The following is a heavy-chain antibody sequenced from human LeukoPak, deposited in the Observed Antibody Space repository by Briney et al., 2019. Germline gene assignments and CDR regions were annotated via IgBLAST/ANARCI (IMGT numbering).Heavy chain of an antibody. D-gene: IGHD3-22*01. CDR3: ARENPSGYYNRPIDY. J-gene: IGHJ4*02. V-gene: IGHV4-61*08. CDR2: NMNT. Sequence: SETLSLTCIVSGASVSSGDHHWSWIRQAPGKGLEWIGHNMNTYYNPSLKSRVTMSVDTSKNQFSLKLSSVTAADTAIYYCARENPSGYYNRPIDYWGQGTLVTVSS. CDR1: GASVSSGDHH.